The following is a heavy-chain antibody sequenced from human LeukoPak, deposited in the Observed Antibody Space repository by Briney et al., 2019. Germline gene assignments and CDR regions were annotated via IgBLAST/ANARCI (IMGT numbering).Heavy chain of an antibody. J-gene: IGHJ4*02. CDR1: GFTFSNYW. D-gene: IGHD5-24*01. Sequence: GGSLRLSCATSGFTFSNYWMNWVRQAPGKGLEWVATIKQDGSQTYYVDSVKGRFTISRDNAKNSLYLQMNSLRAEDTAVYYCAREMATIGPFDYWGQGTLVTVSS. CDR2: IKQDGSQT. CDR3: AREMATIGPFDY. V-gene: IGHV3-7*01.